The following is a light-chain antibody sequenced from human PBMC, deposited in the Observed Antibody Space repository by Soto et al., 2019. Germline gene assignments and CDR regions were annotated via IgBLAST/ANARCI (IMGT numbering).Light chain of an antibody. CDR2: EAS. CDR1: QDITND. CDR3: QQYDNVPLT. Sequence: DIQMTQSPSSLSASVGDRVTITCQASQDITNDLNWYQQKPGKAPKVLIYEASNLKTGVPSRLSGSGSATDFTFTISSLQPEDIATYFCQQYDNVPLTSGGGTKVEIK. J-gene: IGKJ4*01. V-gene: IGKV1-33*01.